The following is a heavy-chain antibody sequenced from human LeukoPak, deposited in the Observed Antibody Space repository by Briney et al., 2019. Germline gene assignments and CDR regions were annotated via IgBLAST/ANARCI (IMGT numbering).Heavy chain of an antibody. CDR1: GGSISSYY. D-gene: IGHD6-13*01. V-gene: IGHV4-4*07. Sequence: SETLSLTCTVSGGSISSYYWSWIRQPAGKGLEWIGRIYTSGSTNYTPSLKSRVTISVDTSKNQFSLKLTSVTAADTAVYYCASGRNIAGFHNWFDPWGQGILVTVSS. J-gene: IGHJ5*02. CDR3: ASGRNIAGFHNWFDP. CDR2: IYTSGST.